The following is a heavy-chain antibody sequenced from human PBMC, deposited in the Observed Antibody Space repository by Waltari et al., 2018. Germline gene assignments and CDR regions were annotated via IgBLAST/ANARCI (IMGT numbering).Heavy chain of an antibody. CDR1: GYSISSGYS. J-gene: IGHJ6*02. D-gene: IGHD2-2*01. CDR3: ARTGAAANSLDV. V-gene: IGHV4-61*01. Sequence: QVQLQESGPGLVKPSETLSLTCAVSGYSISSGYSWGWIRQPPGKGLEWIGYIYYSGSTNYNPALKSRVTISVDTSKNQFSLKLSSVTAADTAVYYCARTGAAANSLDVWGQGTTVTVSS. CDR2: IYYSGST.